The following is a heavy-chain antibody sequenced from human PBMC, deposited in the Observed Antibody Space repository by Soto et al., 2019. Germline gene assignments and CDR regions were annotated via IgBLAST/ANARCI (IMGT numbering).Heavy chain of an antibody. CDR2: IYYSGST. Sequence: PSETLSLTCTVSGGSISSGVYYWSWIGHPPGKGLEWIGYIYYSGSTYYNPSLKSRVTISVDTSNNQFSLKLSSVTAADTAVYYCARINIAGTFYFDYWGQGTLVTVSS. V-gene: IGHV4-30-4*01. D-gene: IGHD6-13*01. CDR1: GGSISSGVYY. CDR3: ARINIAGTFYFDY. J-gene: IGHJ4*02.